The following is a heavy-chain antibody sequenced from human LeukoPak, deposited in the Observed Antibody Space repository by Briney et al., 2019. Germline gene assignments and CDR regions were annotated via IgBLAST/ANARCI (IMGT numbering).Heavy chain of an antibody. V-gene: IGHV3-23*01. CDR3: AKGMGLAHYYFYGMDV. CDR1: GFTFSNFA. J-gene: IGHJ6*02. Sequence: GGSLRLSCAASGFTFSNFAVNCVRQAPGKGLEWVSVIGGGDGSIYYADSVKGRFTISRDNSKNTLYLQMTSLRAEDAAIYYCAKGMGLAHYYFYGMDVWGQGTTVTVSS. CDR2: IGGGDGSI. D-gene: IGHD6-19*01.